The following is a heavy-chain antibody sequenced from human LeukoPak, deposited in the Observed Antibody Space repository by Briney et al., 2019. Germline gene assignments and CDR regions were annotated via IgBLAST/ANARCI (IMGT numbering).Heavy chain of an antibody. Sequence: KASETLSLTCTVSGGSISSSSYYWGWIRQPPGKGLEWIGSIYYSGSTYYNPSLKSRVTISVDTSKSQFSLKLSSVTAADTAVYYCARDQLWFGINWGQGTLVTVSS. CDR2: IYYSGST. J-gene: IGHJ4*02. CDR3: ARDQLWFGIN. D-gene: IGHD3-10*01. CDR1: GGSISSSSYY. V-gene: IGHV4-39*07.